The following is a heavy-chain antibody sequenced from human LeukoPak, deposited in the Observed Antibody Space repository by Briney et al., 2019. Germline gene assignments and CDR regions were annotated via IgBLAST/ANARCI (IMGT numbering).Heavy chain of an antibody. CDR2: ISGSGGST. D-gene: IGHD6-13*01. V-gene: IGHV3-23*01. CDR3: VKDSAAVSGYFDL. J-gene: IGHJ2*01. CDR1: GFTFSSYA. Sequence: GGSLRLSCAASGFTFSSYAMSWVRQAPGKGLEWVSAISGSGGSTYYADSVKGRFTISRDNSKNTLYLQMNSLRAEDTAVYYCVKDSAAVSGYFDLWGRGTLVTVSS.